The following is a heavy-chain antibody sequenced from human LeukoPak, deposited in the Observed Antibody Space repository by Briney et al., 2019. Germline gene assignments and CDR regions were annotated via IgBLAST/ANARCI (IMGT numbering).Heavy chain of an antibody. CDR2: ISSSGSTI. Sequence: PGGSLRLSCAASGLTFSDYYMSWIRQAPGKGLEWVSYISSSGSTIYYADSVKGRFTISRDNAKNSLYLQMNSLRAEDTAVYYCARARRMVRGVIIRGYYFDYWGQGTLVTVSS. J-gene: IGHJ4*02. CDR1: GLTFSDYY. D-gene: IGHD3-10*01. V-gene: IGHV3-11*01. CDR3: ARARRMVRGVIIRGYYFDY.